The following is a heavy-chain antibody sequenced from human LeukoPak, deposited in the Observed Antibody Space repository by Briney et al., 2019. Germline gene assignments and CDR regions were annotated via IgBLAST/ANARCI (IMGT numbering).Heavy chain of an antibody. Sequence: GGSLRLSCAASGFTFSNYGMSWVRQARGKGPEWVSGMRGGGSIEYADSVRGRFTISRDNSKNALYLEMNSLRAEDTAVYYCAKGGDRSGSLGGNGMDVWGQGTTVTVSS. D-gene: IGHD6-19*01. V-gene: IGHV3-23*01. CDR1: GFTFSNYG. J-gene: IGHJ6*02. CDR2: MRGGGSI. CDR3: AKGGDRSGSLGGNGMDV.